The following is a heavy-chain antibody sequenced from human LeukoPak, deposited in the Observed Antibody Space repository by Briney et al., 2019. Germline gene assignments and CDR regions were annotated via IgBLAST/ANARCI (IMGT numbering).Heavy chain of an antibody. J-gene: IGHJ4*02. CDR1: GFTSSSYW. V-gene: IGHV3-23*01. CDR3: GRGHRFCSRGNCNSPVDY. CDR2: IGGGDVEI. Sequence: GGSLRLSCAASGFTSSSYWMHWVRQAPGKGLEWVSTIGGGDVEIHYADSVKGRFTISRDNSKNTLYLQMNSLRAEDTAVYYCGRGHRFCSRGNCNSPVDYWGQGTLVTVPS. D-gene: IGHD2-15*01.